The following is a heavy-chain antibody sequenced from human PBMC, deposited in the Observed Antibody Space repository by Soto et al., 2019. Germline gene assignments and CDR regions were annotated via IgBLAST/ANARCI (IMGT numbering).Heavy chain of an antibody. V-gene: IGHV1-18*01. CDR1: GYTFSNYG. CDR3: ARTGELRLDS. D-gene: IGHD1-7*01. Sequence: QVHLVQSGAEVKKPGASVRVSCKASGYTFSNYGISWVRQAPGQGLEWMGWISAYSGKTNYAQSLQVRVTMTTDTSTNTAYMELRILTSDDTAVYYCARTGELRLDSWGQGTLVTVSS. CDR2: ISAYSGKT. J-gene: IGHJ4*02.